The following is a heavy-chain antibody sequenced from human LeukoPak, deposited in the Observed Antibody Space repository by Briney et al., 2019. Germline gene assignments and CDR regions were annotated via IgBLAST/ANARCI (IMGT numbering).Heavy chain of an antibody. CDR3: ARGRYNWNDGAYYWFDP. V-gene: IGHV4-34*01. Sequence: SETLSLTCAVYGGSFSGYYWSWIRQPPGKGLERIGEINHSGSTNYNPSLKSRVTISVDTSKNQFSLKLSSVTAADTAVYYCARGRYNWNDGAYYWFDPWGQGTLVTVS. J-gene: IGHJ5*02. CDR2: INHSGST. D-gene: IGHD1-20*01. CDR1: GGSFSGYY.